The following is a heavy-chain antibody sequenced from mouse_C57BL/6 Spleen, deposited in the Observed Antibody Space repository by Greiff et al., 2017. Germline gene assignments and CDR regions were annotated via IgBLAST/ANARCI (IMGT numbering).Heavy chain of an antibody. V-gene: IGHV1-72*01. CDR2: IDPNSGGT. CDR3: ARDDGYYGGYFDV. CDR1: GYTFTSYW. D-gene: IGHD2-3*01. Sequence: VQLQQPGAELVKPGASVTLSCKASGYTFTSYWMHWVKQRPGRGLVGIGRIDPNSGGTKYNEKFKSKATLTVDTPSSTAYMQLSSLTSEDAAVYYCARDDGYYGGYFDVWGTGTTVTVSS. J-gene: IGHJ1*03.